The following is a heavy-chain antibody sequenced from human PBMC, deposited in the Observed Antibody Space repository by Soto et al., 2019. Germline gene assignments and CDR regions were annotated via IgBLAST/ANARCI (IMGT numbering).Heavy chain of an antibody. CDR2: IYYSGST. CDR3: ARGRTWFDP. CDR1: GGSISSYY. Sequence: SETLSLTCSVSGGSISSYYWSWIRQPPGKGLELIGYIYYSGSTNYNPSLKSRVTISVDTSKNQFSLKLSSVTAADTAVYYCARGRTWFDPWGQGTLVTAPQ. J-gene: IGHJ5*02. V-gene: IGHV4-59*01.